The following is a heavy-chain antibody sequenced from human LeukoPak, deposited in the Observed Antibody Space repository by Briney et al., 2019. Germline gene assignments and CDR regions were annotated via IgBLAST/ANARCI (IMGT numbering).Heavy chain of an antibody. Sequence: ASVKVSCKASGYTFTGYYMHWVRQAPGQGLEWMGWINPNSGGTNYAQKFQGWVTMTRDTSISTAYMELSRLRSDDTAVYHCARGGVITCGGVIVPFDYWGQGTLVTVSS. V-gene: IGHV1-2*04. J-gene: IGHJ4*02. D-gene: IGHD3-16*02. CDR2: INPNSGGT. CDR3: ARGGVITCGGVIVPFDY. CDR1: GYTFTGYY.